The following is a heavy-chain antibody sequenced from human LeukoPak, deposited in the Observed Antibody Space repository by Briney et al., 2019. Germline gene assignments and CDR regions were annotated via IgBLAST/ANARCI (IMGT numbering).Heavy chain of an antibody. Sequence: GASVKVSCKASGYTFTSYDINWVRQATGQGLEWMGWMNPNSGNTGYAQKFQGRVTMTRNASISTAYMELSSLRSEDTAVYYCARGQPDFWSGYSLSDNWFDPWGQGTLVTVSS. CDR1: GYTFTSYD. CDR2: MNPNSGNT. V-gene: IGHV1-8*01. CDR3: ARGQPDFWSGYSLSDNWFDP. J-gene: IGHJ5*02. D-gene: IGHD3-3*01.